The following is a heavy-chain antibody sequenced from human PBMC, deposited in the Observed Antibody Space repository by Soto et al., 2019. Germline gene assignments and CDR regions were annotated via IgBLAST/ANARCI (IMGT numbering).Heavy chain of an antibody. CDR1: GGSFSGYQ. V-gene: IGHV4-34*01. CDR2: INDSGNI. J-gene: IGHJ6*03. D-gene: IGHD3-10*01. CDR3: ARGLILWFGELSRRGGYYYYMDV. Sequence: QVQLQQWGAGLLKPSETLSLTCAVYGGSFSGYQWSWIRQTPGKGLEWIGEINDSGNINYNPSLKSRVSILVDTAKKQXXXXXXXXXAADTAVYYCARGLILWFGELSRRGGYYYYMDVWGKGTTVTVSS.